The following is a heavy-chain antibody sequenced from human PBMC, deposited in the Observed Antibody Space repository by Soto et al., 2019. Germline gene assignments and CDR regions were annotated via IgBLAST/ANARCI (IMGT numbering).Heavy chain of an antibody. CDR3: ARLGHLGEYNYGYGDF. J-gene: IGHJ4*02. V-gene: IGHV3-7*01. Sequence: PGGSLRLSCAASGFTFSRYWMSWVRQAPGKGLEWVANIKEDGSDKYYLDSVKGRFTISKDNAKNSVYLQLNSLRAEDTAIYHCARLGHLGEYNYGYGDFWGQGTLVTVSS. CDR1: GFTFSRYW. D-gene: IGHD5-18*01. CDR2: IKEDGSDK.